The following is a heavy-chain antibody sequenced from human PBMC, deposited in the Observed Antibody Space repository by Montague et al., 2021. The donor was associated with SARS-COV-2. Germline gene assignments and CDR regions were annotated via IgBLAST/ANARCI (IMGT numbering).Heavy chain of an antibody. J-gene: IGHJ5*02. D-gene: IGHD3-16*01. Sequence: SETLSLTCSVSGDSIRSSGYYWGWIRQPPGKGLEWIGTVYYSGSTNYNLSLKSRVTMPVDTSKNQFSLGLRSVTAADTAVYYCARLGFVGFWLHLGWFDPWGQGTLVTVSS. CDR3: ARLGFVGFWLHLGWFDP. CDR1: GDSIRSSGYY. V-gene: IGHV4-39*01. CDR2: VYYSGST.